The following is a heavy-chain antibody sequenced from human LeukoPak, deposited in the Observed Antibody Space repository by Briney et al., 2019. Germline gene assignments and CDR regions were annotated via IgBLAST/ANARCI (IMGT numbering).Heavy chain of an antibody. CDR3: ARDPPPRDVVVRFDY. V-gene: IGHV3-7*01. CDR1: GFTFSNYW. D-gene: IGHD2-15*01. Sequence: GGSLRLSCAASGFTFSNYWMSWVRQAPGKGLEWVANIKQDGSEKYYVDSVKGRFTISRDNAKNSLYLQMNSLRAEDTAVYYCARDPPPRDVVVRFDYWGQGTLVTVSS. CDR2: IKQDGSEK. J-gene: IGHJ4*02.